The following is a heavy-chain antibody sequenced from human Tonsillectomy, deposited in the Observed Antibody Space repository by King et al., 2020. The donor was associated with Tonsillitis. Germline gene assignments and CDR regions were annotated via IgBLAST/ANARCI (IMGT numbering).Heavy chain of an antibody. D-gene: IGHD2-21*01. CDR1: GDSISSSRYY. J-gene: IGHJ4*02. V-gene: IGHV4-39*01. CDR3: ARHAGRSFYSYFDY. Sequence: QLQESGSGLVKPSETLSLTCTVSGDSISSSRYYWGWIRQPPGKGLEWIGTIHYSGTTYYNPSLKSRVTISVDTSKNQFSLKLSSVTAADTAVYYCARHAGRSFYSYFDYWGQGTLVTVSS. CDR2: IHYSGTT.